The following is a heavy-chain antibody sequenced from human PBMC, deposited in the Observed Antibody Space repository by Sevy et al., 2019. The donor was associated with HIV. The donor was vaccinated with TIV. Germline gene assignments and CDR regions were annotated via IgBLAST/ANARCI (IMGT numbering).Heavy chain of an antibody. CDR2: IDGSGTTI. CDR3: ARDHVRDGDLGDYYYYAMDV. J-gene: IGHJ6*02. Sequence: GGSLRLSCAASGFTFSDYYMSWIRQAPGKGLEWVSYIDGSGTTIYYTDSVKGRFTISRDNAKNSLYLQMNSLRAADTDVYYCARDHVRDGDLGDYYYYAMDVWGQGTTVTVSS. V-gene: IGHV3-11*01. D-gene: IGHD4-17*01. CDR1: GFTFSDYY.